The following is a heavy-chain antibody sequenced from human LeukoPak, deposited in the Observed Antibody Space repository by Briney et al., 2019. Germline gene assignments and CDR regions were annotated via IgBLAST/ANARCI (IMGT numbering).Heavy chain of an antibody. V-gene: IGHV4-59*01. CDR1: GGSISSYY. J-gene: IGHJ4*02. D-gene: IGHD3-10*01. Sequence: SETLSLTCTVSGGSISSYYWSWIRQPPGKGLEWIGYIYYSGSTNYNPSLKSRVTISVDTSKNQFSLKLSSVTAADTAVYYCARASNLWFESKNGFDHWGQGTLVTVSS. CDR3: ARASNLWFESKNGFDH. CDR2: IYYSGST.